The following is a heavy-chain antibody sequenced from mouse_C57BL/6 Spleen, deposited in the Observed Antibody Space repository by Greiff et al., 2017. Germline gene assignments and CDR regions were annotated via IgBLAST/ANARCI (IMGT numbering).Heavy chain of an antibody. Sequence: QVQLQQPGAELVRPGSSVKLSCKASGYTFTSYWMHWVKQRPIQGLEWIGNIDPSDSETHYNQKFKDKATLTVDKSSSTAYMQLSSLTSEDSAVYYCARSGGYDYGDYAMDYWGQGTSVTVSS. CDR1: GYTFTSYW. V-gene: IGHV1-52*01. D-gene: IGHD2-4*01. CDR3: ARSGGYDYGDYAMDY. J-gene: IGHJ4*01. CDR2: IDPSDSET.